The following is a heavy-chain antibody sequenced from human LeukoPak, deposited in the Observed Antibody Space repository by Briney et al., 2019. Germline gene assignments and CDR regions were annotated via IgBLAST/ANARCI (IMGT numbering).Heavy chain of an antibody. J-gene: IGHJ4*02. CDR1: GFTFTSYA. Sequence: GGSLRLSCAASGFTFTSYAMSWVRQARGKGLEWGSVISGSGGTTYYADSVKGRLTISRDNSKTTLYLQMNSLRVEDTAVYYCANVGGTGWRFFDYWGQGTLVTVSS. CDR3: ANVGGTGWRFFDY. CDR2: ISGSGGTT. V-gene: IGHV3-23*01. D-gene: IGHD6-19*01.